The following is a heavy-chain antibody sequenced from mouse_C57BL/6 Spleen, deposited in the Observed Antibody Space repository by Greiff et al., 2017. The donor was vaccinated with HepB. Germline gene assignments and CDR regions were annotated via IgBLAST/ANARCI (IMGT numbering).Heavy chain of an antibody. CDR1: GFTFSDYG. Sequence: DVQLVESGGGLVKPGGSLKLSCAASGFTFSDYGMHWVRQAPEKGLEWVAYISSGSSTIYYADTVKGRFTISRDNAKNTLFLQMTSLRSEDTAMYYCAKSYGRPFLDYAMDYWGQGTSVTVSS. CDR2: ISSGSSTI. CDR3: AKSYGRPFLDYAMDY. J-gene: IGHJ4*01. D-gene: IGHD1-1*01. V-gene: IGHV5-17*01.